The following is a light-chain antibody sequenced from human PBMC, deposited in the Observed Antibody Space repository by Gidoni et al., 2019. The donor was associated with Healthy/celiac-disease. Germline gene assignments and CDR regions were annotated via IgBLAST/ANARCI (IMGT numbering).Light chain of an antibody. CDR1: QSISSW. CDR2: DAS. Sequence: DIQTTQSPSTLSPSVGDRVTITCRASQSISSWLAWYQQKPGKAPKLLIYDASSLESGVPSRFSGSGSGTEFTLTISSLQPDDFATYYCQQYNSYSPYTFGQGTKLEIK. CDR3: QQYNSYSPYT. V-gene: IGKV1-5*01. J-gene: IGKJ2*01.